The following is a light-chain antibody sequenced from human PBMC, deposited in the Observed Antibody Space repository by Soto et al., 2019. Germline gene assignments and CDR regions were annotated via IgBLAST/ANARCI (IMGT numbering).Light chain of an antibody. CDR1: SSNIGSTT. CDR2: DNY. Sequence: QSVLTQPPSASGTPGQRVTISCSGSSSNIGSTTVSWYQHLPGTAPEVLIYDNYKRPSGIPDRFSGSKSGTSATLDITGLQTGDEADYYCGTWDSSLNAGVFGTGTKVTV. V-gene: IGLV1-51*01. CDR3: GTWDSSLNAGV. J-gene: IGLJ1*01.